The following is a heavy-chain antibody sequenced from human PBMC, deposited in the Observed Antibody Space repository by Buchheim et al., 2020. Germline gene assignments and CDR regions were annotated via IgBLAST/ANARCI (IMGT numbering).Heavy chain of an antibody. D-gene: IGHD6-13*01. CDR1: GFTFSDYY. CDR3: AREKVQQWRSYYNYYGMDV. Sequence: QVQLVESGGGLVKPGGSPRLSCAASGFTFSDYYMSWIRQAPGKGLEWVSDISSSGSTIYYADSVKGRFTISRDNATNSLYLQMNSLRVEDTAVYYCAREKVQQWRSYYNYYGMDVWGQGTT. V-gene: IGHV3-11*01. J-gene: IGHJ6*02. CDR2: ISSSGSTI.